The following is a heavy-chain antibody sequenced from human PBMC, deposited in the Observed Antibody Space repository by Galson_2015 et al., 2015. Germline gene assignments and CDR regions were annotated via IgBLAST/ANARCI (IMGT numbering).Heavy chain of an antibody. Sequence: SVKVSCKAFGYTFTTSDYMHWGRDAPGQGLEWMGIINPSDGITNYTQKFQGKVTMTRDTSTSTVYIEVISLRSEDTAVYYCARAADQYFDYWGQGTPVTVSS. D-gene: IGHD4-11*01. V-gene: IGHV1-46*03. J-gene: IGHJ4*02. CDR2: INPSDGIT. CDR3: ARAADQYFDY. CDR1: GYTFTTSDY.